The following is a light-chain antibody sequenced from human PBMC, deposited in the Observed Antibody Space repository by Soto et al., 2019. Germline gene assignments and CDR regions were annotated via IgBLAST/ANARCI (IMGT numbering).Light chain of an antibody. Sequence: IQMTQSPSSLSASVGDRVTITCRASQGIRNDLGWYQQKPGKAPKLLIYDASNLESGVPSRFSGGGSGTDFTLTINSLQPEDFATYYCQQGYNFPRAFGQGTKVDI. CDR3: QQGYNFPRA. CDR1: QGIRND. V-gene: IGKV1-6*01. CDR2: DAS. J-gene: IGKJ1*01.